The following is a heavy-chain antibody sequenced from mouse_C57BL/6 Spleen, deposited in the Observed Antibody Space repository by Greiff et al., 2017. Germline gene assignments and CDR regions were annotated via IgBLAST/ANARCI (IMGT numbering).Heavy chain of an antibody. V-gene: IGHV5-17*01. D-gene: IGHD3-2*02. Sequence: EVKVVESGGGLVKPGGSLKLSCAASGFTFSDYGMHWVRQAPEKGLEWVAYISSGSSTIYYADTVKGRFTISRDNAKNTLFLQMTSLRSEDTAMYYCAKTAQATGGFAYWGQGTLVTVSA. CDR2: ISSGSSTI. J-gene: IGHJ3*01. CDR3: AKTAQATGGFAY. CDR1: GFTFSDYG.